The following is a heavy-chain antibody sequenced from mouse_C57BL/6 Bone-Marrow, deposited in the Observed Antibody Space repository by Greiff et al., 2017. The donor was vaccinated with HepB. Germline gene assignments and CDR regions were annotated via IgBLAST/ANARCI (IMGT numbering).Heavy chain of an antibody. V-gene: IGHV2-2*01. CDR3: ATYYGSSYVYWYFDV. J-gene: IGHJ1*03. CDR2: IWSGGST. CDR1: GFSFTSYG. D-gene: IGHD1-1*01. Sequence: QVQLKESGPGLVQPSQSLSITCTVSGFSFTSYGVHWVRQSPGKGLEWLGVIWSGGSTDYNAAFISRLSISKDNSKSQVFFKMNSLQADDTAIYYCATYYGSSYVYWYFDVWGTGTTVTVSA.